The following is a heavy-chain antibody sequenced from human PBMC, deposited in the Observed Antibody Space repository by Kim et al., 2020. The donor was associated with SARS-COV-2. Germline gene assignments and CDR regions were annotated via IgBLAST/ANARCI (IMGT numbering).Heavy chain of an antibody. J-gene: IGHJ3*02. V-gene: IGHV3-33*01. CDR1: GFKFSSYG. Sequence: GGSLRLSCAASGFKFSSYGMHWVRQAPGRGLEWVAVVWYDGTNKFYADSVEGRFTISRDNSGNALSLQMDDLRVEDTAIYYCARAFEYSSADAFDIGGQGTMVTVSS. D-gene: IGHD6-6*01. CDR2: VWYDGTNK. CDR3: ARAFEYSSADAFDI.